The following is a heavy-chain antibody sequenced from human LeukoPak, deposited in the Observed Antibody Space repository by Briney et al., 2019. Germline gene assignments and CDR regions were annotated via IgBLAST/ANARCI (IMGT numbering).Heavy chain of an antibody. V-gene: IGHV3-23*01. CDR1: GFTFSNYA. Sequence: GGSLRLSCAASGFTFSNYAMSWVRQAPGKGLEWVSGISSSGDSTYYADSVKGRFTISRDNSKNTLYLQMNSLRAEDTAVYYCAKPNYYDSGGYLFDHWGQGTLVTVSS. D-gene: IGHD3-22*01. J-gene: IGHJ4*02. CDR2: ISSSGDST. CDR3: AKPNYYDSGGYLFDH.